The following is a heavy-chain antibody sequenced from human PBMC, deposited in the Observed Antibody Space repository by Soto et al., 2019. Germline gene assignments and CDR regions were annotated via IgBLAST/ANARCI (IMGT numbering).Heavy chain of an antibody. CDR2: IFYSGST. CDR1: GGSISSGGYY. V-gene: IGHV4-31*03. D-gene: IGHD2-15*01. CDR3: ARYCSGGSCYSSHFDY. Sequence: QVQLQESGPGLVKPSQTLSLTCTVSGGSISSGGYYWSWIRQHPGKGLEWFGYIFYSGSTYYNPSLKSRVTISVDTSKNQFSLKLSSVTAADTAVYYCARYCSGGSCYSSHFDYWGQGTLVTVSS. J-gene: IGHJ4*02.